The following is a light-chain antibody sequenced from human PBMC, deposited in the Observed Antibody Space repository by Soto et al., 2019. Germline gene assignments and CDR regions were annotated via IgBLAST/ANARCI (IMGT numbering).Light chain of an antibody. J-gene: IGKJ4*01. V-gene: IGKV1-39*01. CDR1: QNIRTY. Sequence: DIQVTQSPSSLSASVGDRVTITCRASQNIRTYLLWYHQKPGRAPNLLIYNASTLHSGVPSKFSGSGSGTDFTLTISGLQPEDFATYHCQQTYSDISFGGGTKVE. CDR3: QQTYSDIS. CDR2: NAS.